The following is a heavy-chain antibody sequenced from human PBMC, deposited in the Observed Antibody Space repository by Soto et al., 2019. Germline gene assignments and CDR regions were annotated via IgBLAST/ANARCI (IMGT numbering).Heavy chain of an antibody. V-gene: IGHV1-46*01. D-gene: IGHD4-17*01. J-gene: IGHJ2*01. Sequence: ASVKVSCKASGYTFTSYYMHWVGQAPGQGLEWMGIINPSGGSTSYAQKFQGRVTMTRDTSTSTVYMELSSLRSEDTAVYYCARDRGNGDLYWYFDLWGRGTLVTVSS. CDR2: INPSGGST. CDR3: ARDRGNGDLYWYFDL. CDR1: GYTFTSYY.